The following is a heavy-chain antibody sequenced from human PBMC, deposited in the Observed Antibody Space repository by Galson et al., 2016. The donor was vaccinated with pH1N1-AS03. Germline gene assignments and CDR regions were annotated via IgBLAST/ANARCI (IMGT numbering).Heavy chain of an antibody. J-gene: IGHJ2*01. D-gene: IGHD3-16*02. CDR2: IYSSGST. CDR1: GGSISRYY. V-gene: IGHV4-4*07. Sequence: SETLSLTCTVSGGSISRYYWSWIRQPAGKGLEWIGRIYSSGSTDYNPSLKSRVTMSVDTSKNQFSLKLTSVTAADTAVYYCARAQFSNGRYWYFDLWGRGTLAIVSS. CDR3: ARAQFSNGRYWYFDL.